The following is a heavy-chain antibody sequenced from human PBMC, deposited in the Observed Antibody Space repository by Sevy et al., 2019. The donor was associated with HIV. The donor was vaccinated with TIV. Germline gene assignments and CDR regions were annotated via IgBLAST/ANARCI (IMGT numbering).Heavy chain of an antibody. V-gene: IGHV1-2*02. J-gene: IGHJ4*02. CDR2: INPNNGGT. CDR1: GYSFTGYY. D-gene: IGHD2-15*01. Sequence: ASVKVSCKASGYSFTGYYIHWVRQAPGQGLEWMGWINPNNGGTNYAQEFQGRVTMTRDTSISTVDMELSRLKSDNTAVYYGARAPVYCGGGNCYPYHFDYWGQGTLVTVSS. CDR3: ARAPVYCGGGNCYPYHFDY.